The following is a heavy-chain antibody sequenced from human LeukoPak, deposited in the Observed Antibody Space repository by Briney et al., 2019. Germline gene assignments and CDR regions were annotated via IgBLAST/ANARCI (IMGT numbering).Heavy chain of an antibody. J-gene: IGHJ4*02. D-gene: IGHD1-26*01. CDR1: GDSISGFY. CDR3: ARHLGRSGSYYPFDY. V-gene: IGHV4-59*08. Sequence: SETLSLTCSVSGDSISGFYWNWIRQSPEKGLEWIAVTHYSGTTNYNPSLKSRVTISIDTSRQQFFLKLSSVTAADTAVYYCARHLGRSGSYYPFDYWGQGTLVTVSS. CDR2: THYSGTT.